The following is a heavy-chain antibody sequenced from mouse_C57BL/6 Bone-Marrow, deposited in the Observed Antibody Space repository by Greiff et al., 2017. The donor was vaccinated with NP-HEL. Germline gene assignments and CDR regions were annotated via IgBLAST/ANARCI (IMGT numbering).Heavy chain of an antibody. CDR3: ARPYYYYGSSHWYFDV. J-gene: IGHJ1*03. Sequence: QVQLQQPGAELVMPGASVKLSCKASGYTFTSYWMHWVKQRPGQGLEWIGEIDPSDSYTNSNQKFKGKSTLTVDKSSSTAYMQLSSLTSEDSAVYYCARPYYYYGSSHWYFDVWGTGTTVTVSS. V-gene: IGHV1-69*01. CDR1: GYTFTSYW. D-gene: IGHD1-1*01. CDR2: IDPSDSYT.